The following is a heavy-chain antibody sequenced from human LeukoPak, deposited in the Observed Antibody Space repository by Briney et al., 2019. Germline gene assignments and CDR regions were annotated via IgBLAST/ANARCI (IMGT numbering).Heavy chain of an antibody. D-gene: IGHD2-21*02. CDR1: GFXFSNKA. Sequence: GGSLRLSCVASGFXFSNKAISWVRQAPGMGLEWVTSTTQSGESSGYADSVKGRFTISRDNSKNTLFLQMDSLRVEDTAIYYCARESGGDWGYFDDWGQGTLVTVSS. CDR3: ARESGGDWGYFDD. CDR2: TTQSGESS. J-gene: IGHJ4*02. V-gene: IGHV3-23*01.